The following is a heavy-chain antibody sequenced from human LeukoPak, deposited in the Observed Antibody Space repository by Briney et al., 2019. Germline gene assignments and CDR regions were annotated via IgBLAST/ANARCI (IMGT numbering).Heavy chain of an antibody. V-gene: IGHV1-18*04. CDR3: ARDLERITMVRGVGDY. CDR1: GYTFTSYG. Sequence: VASVKVSCKASGYTFTSYGISWVRQAPGQGLEWMGCIIAYNGNTNYAQKLQGRVTMTTDTSTSTAYMELRRLRSDDTAVYYCARDLERITMVRGVGDYWGQGTLVTVSS. J-gene: IGHJ4*02. CDR2: IIAYNGNT. D-gene: IGHD3-10*01.